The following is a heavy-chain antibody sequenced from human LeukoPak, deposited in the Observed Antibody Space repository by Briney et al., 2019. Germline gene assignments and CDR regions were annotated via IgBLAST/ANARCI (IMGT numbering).Heavy chain of an antibody. CDR3: ARGEYPNDY. Sequence: ASVKVSGKVVGTSFTNYGITWVRQAPGQGLEWMAWISAHNGDTNVAQNFQGRVTMTTDTSTSTAYMELRSLRSDDTAMYYCARGEYPNDYWGQGTLVTVSS. CDR2: ISAHNGDT. V-gene: IGHV1-18*01. CDR1: GTSFTNYG. J-gene: IGHJ4*02. D-gene: IGHD2/OR15-2a*01.